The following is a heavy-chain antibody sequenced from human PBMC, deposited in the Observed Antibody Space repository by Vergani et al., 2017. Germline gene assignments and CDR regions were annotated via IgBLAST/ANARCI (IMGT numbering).Heavy chain of an antibody. J-gene: IGHJ4*02. D-gene: IGHD3-22*01. CDR1: GYTFTGYY. CDR2: INPNSGGT. Sequence: QVQLVQSGAEVKKPGASVKVSCKASGYTFTGYYMHWVRQAPGQGLEWMGWINPNSGGTNYAQKFQGRVTMTRETSISTAYMELSMLRSDDTAVYYCARVPNTGYDSSGYYFDYWGQGTLVTVSS. CDR3: ARVPNTGYDSSGYYFDY. V-gene: IGHV1-2*02.